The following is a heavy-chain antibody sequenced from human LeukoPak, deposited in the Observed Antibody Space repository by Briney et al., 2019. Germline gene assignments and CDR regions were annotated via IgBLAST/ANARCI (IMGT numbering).Heavy chain of an antibody. J-gene: IGHJ6*03. CDR2: IKQDGSEK. D-gene: IGHD3-9*01. Sequence: PGGSLRLSCAASGFTFSSYWMSWVRQAPGKGLEWVANIKQDGSEKYYVDSVKGRFTISRDNAKNSLYLQMNSLRAEDTAVNYCARDETYYDILTGYYYYYYYYMDVWGKGTTVTISS. V-gene: IGHV3-7*01. CDR3: ARDETYYDILTGYYYYYYYYMDV. CDR1: GFTFSSYW.